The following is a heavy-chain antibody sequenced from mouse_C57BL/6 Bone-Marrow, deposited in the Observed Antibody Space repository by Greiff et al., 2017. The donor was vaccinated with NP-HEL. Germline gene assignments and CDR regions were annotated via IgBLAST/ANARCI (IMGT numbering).Heavy chain of an antibody. J-gene: IGHJ4*01. CDR3: AREGGLRRRTYAMDY. CDR2: INYDGSST. CDR1: GFTFSDYY. V-gene: IGHV5-16*01. Sequence: VKLMESEGGLVQPGSSMKLSCTTSGFTFSDYYMAWVRPVPDKGLDWVANINYDGSSTYYLDSLKSRFIISRDNAKNILYLQMSSLKSEDTATYYCAREGGLRRRTYAMDYWGQGTSVTVSS. D-gene: IGHD2-4*01.